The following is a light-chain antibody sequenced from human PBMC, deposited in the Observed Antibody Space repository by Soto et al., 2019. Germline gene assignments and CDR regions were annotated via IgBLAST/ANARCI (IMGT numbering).Light chain of an antibody. V-gene: IGKV3-15*01. CDR1: QSFSSN. J-gene: IGKJ5*01. CDR3: QQYNDWPRT. Sequence: IVMTQSPATLSLSPGARVTLSCRASQSFSSNLAWYQHKPGQAPRLLIYGASTTATDVPPRFSGSGSGTEFTLTISNLQSEDFAVYYCQQYNDWPRTFGQGTRLEIK. CDR2: GAS.